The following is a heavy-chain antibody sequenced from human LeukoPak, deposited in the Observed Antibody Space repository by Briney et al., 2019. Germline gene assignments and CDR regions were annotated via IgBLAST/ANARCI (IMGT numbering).Heavy chain of an antibody. J-gene: IGHJ3*01. CDR3: ARVRLVWGMETFDL. Sequence: ASVKVSCKASGYTFTSYGITWVRQAPGHGLEWMGWISGYNTYTTYAQKFQDRVTMTKDTSTNTAYMEMRSLRSDDTAIYYCARVRLVWGMETFDLWGQGTMVTVSS. CDR2: ISGYNTYT. D-gene: IGHD7-27*01. V-gene: IGHV1-18*01. CDR1: GYTFTSYG.